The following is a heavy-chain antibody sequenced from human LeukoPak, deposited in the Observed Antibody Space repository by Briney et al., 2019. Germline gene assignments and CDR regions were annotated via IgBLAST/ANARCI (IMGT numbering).Heavy chain of an antibody. Sequence: PGGSLRLSCAASGFTFSTYAMTWVRQAPGKGLEWVPGIRGSGDNTLYADSVKGRFTISRDNSKNTLYLQMNSLRAEDTAVYYCAKDPNGDFFGAFDTWGQGTMVTVSS. CDR3: AKDPNGDFFGAFDT. CDR2: IRGSGDNT. D-gene: IGHD4-17*01. J-gene: IGHJ3*02. CDR1: GFTFSTYA. V-gene: IGHV3-23*01.